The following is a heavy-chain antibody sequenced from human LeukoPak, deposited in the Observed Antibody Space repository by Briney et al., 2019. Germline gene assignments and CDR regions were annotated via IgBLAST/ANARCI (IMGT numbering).Heavy chain of an antibody. CDR2: ISSDGSST. CDR1: GFTFSSYW. CDR3: ARDLTGAVFDF. J-gene: IGHJ4*02. Sequence: PGGSLRLSCAASGFTFSSYWMHWVRQAPGKGLVCVSRISSDGSSTSYADSVRGRFTISRDNAKNMVYLQMNSLRAEDTAVYYCARDLTGAVFDFWGQGTLVTVPS. D-gene: IGHD1-26*01. V-gene: IGHV3-74*01.